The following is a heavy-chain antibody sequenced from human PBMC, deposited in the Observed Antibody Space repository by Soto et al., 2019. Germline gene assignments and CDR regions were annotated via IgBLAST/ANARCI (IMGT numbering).Heavy chain of an antibody. CDR2: IYYGGST. CDR1: GGSISSGGYY. J-gene: IGHJ6*02. Sequence: SETLSLTCTVSGGSISSGGYYWSWIRQHPGKGLEWIGYIYYGGSTYYNPSLKSRVTISVDTSKNQFSLKLSSVTAADTAVYYCARDLRYGDYESYGMDVWGQGTTVTVSS. V-gene: IGHV4-31*03. CDR3: ARDLRYGDYESYGMDV. D-gene: IGHD4-17*01.